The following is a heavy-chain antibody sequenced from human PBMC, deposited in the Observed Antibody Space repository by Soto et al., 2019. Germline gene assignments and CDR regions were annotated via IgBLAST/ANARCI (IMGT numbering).Heavy chain of an antibody. CDR2: ISYDGISK. V-gene: IGHV3-30-3*01. J-gene: IGHJ6*02. CDR1: GFTFSSYA. D-gene: IGHD6-13*01. CDR3: ARDLYYTSSWYVGAHYYYGMDV. Sequence: VQLVESGGGVVQPGRSLRLSCAASGFTFSSYAIHWVRQAPGKGLEWVALISYDGISKYSADSVKGRFTISRDNSKNTRYLHLNSLRAEDTAVYYCARDLYYTSSWYVGAHYYYGMDVWGQGTTVTVSS.